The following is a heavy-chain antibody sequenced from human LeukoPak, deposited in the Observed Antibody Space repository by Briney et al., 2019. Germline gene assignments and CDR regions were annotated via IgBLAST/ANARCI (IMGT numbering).Heavy chain of an antibody. CDR1: GFIASNNY. D-gene: IGHD2/OR15-2a*01. V-gene: IGHV3-53*01. CDR3: VSHSDPSTTYSFDY. Sequence: GGSLRLSCAASGFIASNNYMTWVREAPGKGLEWVSIIHSDGNTYYADSVRGRFTVSRDNSKNTVSLEMNSLRAEDTAMYYCVSHSDPSTTYSFDYWGQGTRVTVSS. J-gene: IGHJ4*02. CDR2: IHSDGNT.